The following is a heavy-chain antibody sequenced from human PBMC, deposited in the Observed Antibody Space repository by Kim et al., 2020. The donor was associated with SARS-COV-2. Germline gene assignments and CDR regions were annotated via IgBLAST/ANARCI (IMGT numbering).Heavy chain of an antibody. V-gene: IGHV3-53*01. CDR1: GFTVGSNS. CDR2: IFRGGAT. CDR3: AGWTSSSWFDN. D-gene: IGHD6-6*01. J-gene: IGHJ4*02. Sequence: GGSLRLSCAASGFTVGSNSMGWVRQAPGKGLDWVSVIFRGGATDYADSVRGRFTISRDSSKNTLYLQMNSLRGEDTAVYYCAGWTSSSWFDNWGQGTMVTVSS.